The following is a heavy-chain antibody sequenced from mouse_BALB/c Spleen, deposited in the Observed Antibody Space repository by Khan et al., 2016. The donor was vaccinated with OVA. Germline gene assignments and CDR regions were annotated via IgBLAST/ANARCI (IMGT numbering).Heavy chain of an antibody. CDR3: ARTARIKY. Sequence: EVQLQESGPGLVKPSQSLSLTCTVTGYSITSGYGWNWIRQFPGNKLEWMGYISYSGSTNYNPSLKSRISITRDTSKNQFFLQLNSVTTWNTATYYCARTARIKYWGQGTTLTVSS. J-gene: IGHJ2*01. V-gene: IGHV3-2*02. CDR1: GYSITSGYG. D-gene: IGHD1-2*01. CDR2: ISYSGST.